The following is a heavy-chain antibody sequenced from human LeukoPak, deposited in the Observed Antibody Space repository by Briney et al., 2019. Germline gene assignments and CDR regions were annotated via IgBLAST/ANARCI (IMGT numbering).Heavy chain of an antibody. CDR2: IKTDGSTT. D-gene: IGHD2-8*01. CDR3: TREWIAYCNYGTCYSGFDF. CDR1: GFTFGSYW. V-gene: IGHV3-74*01. J-gene: IGHJ4*02. Sequence: PGGSLRLSCAASGFTFGSYWMHWVRQAPGKGLEWVSRIKTDGSTTTYADAVKGRFTVSRDNAKNTLYLQMNSLRAKDTAVYYCTREWIAYCNYGTCYSGFDFWGQGTLVTVSS.